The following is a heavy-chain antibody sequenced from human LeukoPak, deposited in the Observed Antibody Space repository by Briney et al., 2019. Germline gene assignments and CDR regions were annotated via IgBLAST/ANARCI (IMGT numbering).Heavy chain of an antibody. CDR1: GFTFSSYA. J-gene: IGHJ6*03. V-gene: IGHV3-23*01. CDR2: ISGSGGST. Sequence: GGSLRLSCAASGFTFSSYAMSWVRQAPGKGLEWVSAISGSGGSTYYADSVKGRFTISRDNSKDTLYLQMNSLRAEDTAVYYCAKDGLAYYGSGSYYPDLYYYYMDVWGKGTTVTVSS. CDR3: AKDGLAYYGSGSYYPDLYYYYMDV. D-gene: IGHD3-10*01.